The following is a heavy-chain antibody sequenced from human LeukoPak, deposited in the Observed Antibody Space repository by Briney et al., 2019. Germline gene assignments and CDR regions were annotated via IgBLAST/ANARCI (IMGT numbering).Heavy chain of an antibody. CDR1: GFSFSNYW. Sequence: GGSLRLSCAASGFSFSNYWMHWVRQATGKGLEWVSAIGTAGDTYYPGSVKGRFTISRENAKNSLYLQMNSLRAGDTAVYYCARVYVDSSGYYYFDYWGQGTLVTVSS. J-gene: IGHJ4*02. V-gene: IGHV3-13*01. CDR2: IGTAGDT. CDR3: ARVYVDSSGYYYFDY. D-gene: IGHD3-22*01.